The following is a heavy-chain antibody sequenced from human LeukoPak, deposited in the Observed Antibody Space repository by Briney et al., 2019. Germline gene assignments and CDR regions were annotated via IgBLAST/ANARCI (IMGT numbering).Heavy chain of an antibody. CDR3: ARVPLQSGYDRRPYYYYYGMDV. V-gene: IGHV3-33*01. D-gene: IGHD5-12*01. J-gene: IGHJ6*02. CDR2: IWYDGSNK. Sequence: PGGSLRLSCAVSRFTFSRYGMHWVRQAPGKGLEWVAVIWYDGSNKYYADSVKGRFTISRDNSKNTLYLQMNSLRAEDTAVYYCARVPLQSGYDRRPYYYYYGMDVWGQGTTVTVSS. CDR1: RFTFSRYG.